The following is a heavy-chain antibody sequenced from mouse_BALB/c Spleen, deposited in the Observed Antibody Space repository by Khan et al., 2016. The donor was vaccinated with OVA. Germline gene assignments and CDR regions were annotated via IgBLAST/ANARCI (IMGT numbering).Heavy chain of an antibody. CDR3: TRSGYGSFAY. Sequence: VQLKQSGAELVKPGASVRLSCKASGYTFTSYYLYWVKQRPGQGLEWIGDINPSNGGTNFNEKFKSKATLTVDKSSSTAYMQLNSLTSEDSAVYYGTRSGYGSFAYWGQGTLVTVSA. CDR2: INPSNGGT. J-gene: IGHJ3*01. CDR1: GYTFTSYY. V-gene: IGHV1S81*02. D-gene: IGHD2-2*01.